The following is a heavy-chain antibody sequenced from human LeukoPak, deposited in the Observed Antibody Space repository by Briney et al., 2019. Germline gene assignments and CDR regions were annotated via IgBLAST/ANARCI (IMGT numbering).Heavy chain of an antibody. Sequence: GGSLRLSCAASGFTFSSYAMHWVRQAPGKGLEYVSAISSNGGSTYYANSVKGRFTISRDNSKNTLYLQMGSLRAEDMAVYYCARDAGLAHCGGDCYYDYWGQGTLVTVSS. CDR2: ISSNGGST. CDR3: ARDAGLAHCGGDCYYDY. V-gene: IGHV3-64*01. J-gene: IGHJ4*02. D-gene: IGHD2-21*02. CDR1: GFTFSSYA.